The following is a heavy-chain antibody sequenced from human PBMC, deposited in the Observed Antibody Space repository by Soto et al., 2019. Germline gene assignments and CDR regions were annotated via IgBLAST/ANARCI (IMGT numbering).Heavy chain of an antibody. CDR2: IDWDDDK. J-gene: IGHJ3*02. D-gene: IGHD3-22*01. V-gene: IGHV2-70*01. Sequence: SGPTLVNPTQTLTLTCTFSGFSLSTSGVGVGWIRQPPGKALEWLALIDWDDDKYYSTSLKTRLTISKDTSKNQVVLTMTNMDPVDTATYYCARIRYYYDSSGYYDGAFDIWGQGTMVTVSS. CDR3: ARIRYYYDSSGYYDGAFDI. CDR1: GFSLSTSGVG.